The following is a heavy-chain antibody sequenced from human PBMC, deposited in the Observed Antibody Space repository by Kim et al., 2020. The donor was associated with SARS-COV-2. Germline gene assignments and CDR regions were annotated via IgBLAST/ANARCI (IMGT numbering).Heavy chain of an antibody. J-gene: IGHJ5*02. CDR3: ARYSSGYFQWLDP. D-gene: IGHD5-18*01. V-gene: IGHV5-10-1*01. Sequence: NPSFQGNVTISVDKSISTAYLQWSSLEASDTAMYYCARYSSGYFQWLDPWGQGTLVTVSS.